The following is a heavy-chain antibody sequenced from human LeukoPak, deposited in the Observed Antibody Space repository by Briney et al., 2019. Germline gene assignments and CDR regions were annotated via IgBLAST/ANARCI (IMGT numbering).Heavy chain of an antibody. Sequence: GGSLRLSCAASGLTFSSYAMPWVRQAPGKGLEWVAVISYDGSNKYYADSVKGRFTVSRDNSKNTLYLQMNSLRAEDTAVYYYARVGQWFGELLPLDYWGQGTLVTVSS. CDR2: ISYDGSNK. D-gene: IGHD3-10*01. V-gene: IGHV3-30-3*01. J-gene: IGHJ4*02. CDR3: ARVGQWFGELLPLDY. CDR1: GLTFSSYA.